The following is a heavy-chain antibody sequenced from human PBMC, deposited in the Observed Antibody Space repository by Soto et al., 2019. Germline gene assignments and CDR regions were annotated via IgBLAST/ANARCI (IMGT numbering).Heavy chain of an antibody. CDR2: ISSSSSYI. D-gene: IGHD3-3*01. V-gene: IGHV3-21*01. J-gene: IGHJ6*02. Sequence: PGGSLRLSCAASGFTFSSYSMNWVRQAPGKGLEWVSSISSSSSYIYYADSVKGRFTISRDNAKNSLYLQMNSLRAEDTAVYYCARVNVLRFLEFPSGMDVWGQGTTVTVSS. CDR3: ARVNVLRFLEFPSGMDV. CDR1: GFTFSSYS.